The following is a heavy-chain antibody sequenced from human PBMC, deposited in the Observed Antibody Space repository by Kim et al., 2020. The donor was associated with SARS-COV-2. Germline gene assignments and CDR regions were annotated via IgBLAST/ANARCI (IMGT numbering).Heavy chain of an antibody. D-gene: IGHD6-19*01. V-gene: IGHV6-1*01. CDR3: VGGGGWNT. J-gene: IGHJ5*02. CDR1: GDSVSSNSAA. CDR2: TYYRSKWYN. Sequence: SQTLSLTCAISGDSVSSNSAACNWIRQSPSRGLEWLGRTYYRSKWYNEYAVSVKGRITINPDTSKNQFSLQLNSVTPEDTAVYYCVGGGGWNTWGQGTLVTVSS.